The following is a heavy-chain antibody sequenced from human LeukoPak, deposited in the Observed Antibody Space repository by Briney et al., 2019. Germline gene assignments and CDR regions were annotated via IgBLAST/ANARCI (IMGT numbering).Heavy chain of an antibody. CDR3: ARVLTYYDILTDDY. V-gene: IGHV1-18*01. D-gene: IGHD3-9*01. CDR1: GYTFTSYG. J-gene: IGHJ4*02. CDR2: ISAYNGNT. Sequence: ASVKVSCKASGYTFTSYGISWVRQAPGQGLEWMGWISAYNGNTNYAQKLQGRVTMTTDTSTSTAYMEPRSLRSDDTAVYYCARVLTYYDILTDDYWGQGTLVTVSS.